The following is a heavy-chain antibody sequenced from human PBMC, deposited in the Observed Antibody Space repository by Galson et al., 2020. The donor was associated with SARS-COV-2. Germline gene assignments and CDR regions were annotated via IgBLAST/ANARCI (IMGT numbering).Heavy chain of an antibody. V-gene: IGHV3-30*18. D-gene: IGHD3-9*01. CDR1: GFTFSSYG. Sequence: GESLKISCAASGFTFSSYGMHWVRQAPGKGLEWVAVISYDGSNKYYADSVKGRFTISRDNSKNTLYLQMNSLRAEDTAVYYCAKDGRYYDMLTGYFPGVGYYYYYGMDVWGQGTTATVSS. J-gene: IGHJ6*02. CDR2: ISYDGSNK. CDR3: AKDGRYYDMLTGYFPGVGYYYYYGMDV.